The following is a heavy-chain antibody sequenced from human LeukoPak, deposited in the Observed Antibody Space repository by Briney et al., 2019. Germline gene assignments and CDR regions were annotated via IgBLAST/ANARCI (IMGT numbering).Heavy chain of an antibody. V-gene: IGHV6-1*01. J-gene: IGHJ3*02. CDR3: AREATTGPTKAAFDI. CDR1: GDSVSNNRAA. D-gene: IGHD4-17*01. Sequence: SQTLSLTCAISGDSVSNNRAAWNWIRQSPSRGLEWLGSAYYRSKWYIDYAVSVQSRITFNPDTSKNQFSLQLNSVTPEDTAVYYCAREATTGPTKAAFDIWGQGTMITVSS. CDR2: AYYRSKWYI.